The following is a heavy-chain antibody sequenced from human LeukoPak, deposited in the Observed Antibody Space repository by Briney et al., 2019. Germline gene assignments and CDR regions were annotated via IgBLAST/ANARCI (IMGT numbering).Heavy chain of an antibody. CDR2: IYYSGST. D-gene: IGHD3-10*01. CDR3: AKGGYYGSGNDFRFDP. J-gene: IGHJ5*02. V-gene: IGHV4-59*01. CDR1: GGSISSYY. Sequence: SETLSLTCTVSGGSISSYYWSWIRQPPGKGLEWIGYIYYSGSTNYKPYLKSRVTISVATSKNQFSLKLNSVTAADTAVYYCAKGGYYGSGNDFRFDPWGQGTLVTVSS.